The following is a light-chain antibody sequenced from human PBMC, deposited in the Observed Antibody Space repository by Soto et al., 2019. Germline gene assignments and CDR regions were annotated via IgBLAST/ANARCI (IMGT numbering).Light chain of an antibody. CDR1: QSVLYSSNNKNY. Sequence: DIVMTQSPXSLAVSLGERATINCKSSQSVLYSSNNKNYLAWYQQRPGQPPKLLIYWASTRESGVXXXXXXXXXXXXXXXXITSLQAEDVAVYYCQQYESTPPTFGQGTKLEXK. CDR2: WAS. CDR3: QQYESTPPT. J-gene: IGKJ2*01. V-gene: IGKV4-1*01.